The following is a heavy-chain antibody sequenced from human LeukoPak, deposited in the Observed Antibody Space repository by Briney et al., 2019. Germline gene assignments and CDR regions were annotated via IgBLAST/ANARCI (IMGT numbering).Heavy chain of an antibody. V-gene: IGHV3-23*01. Sequence: GGSLRLSCAASGFTFSNYAVSWVRQAPGKGLEWVSAISGRGDNTYYADSVRGRFTISRDNSKNTLYLQMNSLRAEDTAVYYCARVHNSGYSGYDIAFDIWGQGTMVTVSS. J-gene: IGHJ3*02. CDR3: ARVHNSGYSGYDIAFDI. D-gene: IGHD5-12*01. CDR2: ISGRGDNT. CDR1: GFTFSNYA.